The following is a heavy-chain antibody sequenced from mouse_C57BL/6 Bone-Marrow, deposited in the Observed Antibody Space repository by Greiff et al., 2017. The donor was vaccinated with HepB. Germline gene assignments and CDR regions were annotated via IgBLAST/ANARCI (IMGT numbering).Heavy chain of an antibody. CDR2: IDPENGDT. J-gene: IGHJ2*01. CDR3: TTSHRIYYDSFFDY. Sequence: EVQLQQSGAELVRPGASVKLSCTASGFNIKDDYMHWVKQRPEQGLEWIGWIDPENGDTEYASKFQGKATITADTSSNTAYLQLSSLTSEDTAVYYCTTSHRIYYDSFFDYWGQGTTLTVSS. D-gene: IGHD2-4*01. CDR1: GFNIKDDY. V-gene: IGHV14-4*01.